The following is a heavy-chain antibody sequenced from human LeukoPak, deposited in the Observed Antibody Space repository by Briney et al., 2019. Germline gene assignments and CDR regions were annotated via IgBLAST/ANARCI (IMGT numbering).Heavy chain of an antibody. CDR1: GFTFRNYR. D-gene: IGHD2-15*01. J-gene: IGHJ4*02. CDR2: ISDTSKYI. V-gene: IGHV3-21*06. Sequence: GGSLRLSCAASGFTFRNYRMNWVRQAPGKGLEWVATISDTSKYIYYGDSVKGRFTVSRDNAKNSLYLQMDSLRVEDTAVYYCARGWVVVGGGKTDYLDSGGRGTLVSVSS. CDR3: ARGWVVVGGGKTDYLDS.